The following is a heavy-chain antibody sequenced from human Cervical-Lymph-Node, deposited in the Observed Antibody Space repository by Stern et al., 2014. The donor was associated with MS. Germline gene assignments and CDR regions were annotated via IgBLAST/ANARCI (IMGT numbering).Heavy chain of an antibody. CDR1: GGSISSFY. D-gene: IGHD3-9*01. Sequence: QLQLQESGQGLVRSSETLSLTCTVSGGSISSFYLSWIRQSPGKGLEWIGYLYYSGKTNYNPSLKSRVTMSVDKSKNQFSLRLNSVTAADTAIYYCARFRYDILSGPLDPWGQGTLVTVS. V-gene: IGHV4-59*01. J-gene: IGHJ5*02. CDR2: LYYSGKT. CDR3: ARFRYDILSGPLDP.